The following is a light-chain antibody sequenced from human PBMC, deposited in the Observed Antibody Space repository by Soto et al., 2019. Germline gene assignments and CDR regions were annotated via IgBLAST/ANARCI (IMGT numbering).Light chain of an antibody. Sequence: QSALTQPASVSGSPGQSITISCTGTSSDVGGYKFVSWYQQHPGKAPKLMICEVSNRPSGVSSRFSGSKSGNTASLTISGLQAEDEADYYCGSYTGSIYVSGTGTKVTV. CDR1: SSDVGGYKF. CDR2: EVS. V-gene: IGLV2-14*01. CDR3: GSYTGSIYV. J-gene: IGLJ1*01.